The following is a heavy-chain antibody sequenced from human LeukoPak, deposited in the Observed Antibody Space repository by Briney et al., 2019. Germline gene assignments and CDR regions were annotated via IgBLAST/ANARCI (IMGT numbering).Heavy chain of an antibody. CDR3: ATPYSGGYHGLDI. J-gene: IGHJ3*02. CDR2: IYYSGST. CDR1: GYSISSGYY. D-gene: IGHD1-26*01. Sequence: SETLSLTCAVSGYSISSGYYWGWVRQPPGKGLEWIGSIYYSGSTYYNPSLKSRVTISVDTSKNQFSLKLSSVTAADTAVYYCATPYSGGYHGLDIWGQGTMVTVSS. V-gene: IGHV4-38-2*01.